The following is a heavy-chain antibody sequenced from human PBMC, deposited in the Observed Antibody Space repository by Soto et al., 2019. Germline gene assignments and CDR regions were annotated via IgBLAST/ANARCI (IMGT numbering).Heavy chain of an antibody. Sequence: GGSLRLSCAASGFTVSSNYMSWVRQAPGKGLEWVSVIYSGGSTYYADSVKGRFTISRDNSKNTLYLQMNSLRAEDTAVYYCARYYGDYALTRNNWFDPWGQGALVTVSS. CDR2: IYSGGST. CDR1: GFTVSSNY. CDR3: ARYYGDYALTRNNWFDP. J-gene: IGHJ5*02. D-gene: IGHD4-17*01. V-gene: IGHV3-53*01.